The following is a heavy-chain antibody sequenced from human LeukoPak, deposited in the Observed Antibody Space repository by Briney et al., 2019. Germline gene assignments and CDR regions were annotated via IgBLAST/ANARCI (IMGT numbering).Heavy chain of an antibody. CDR2: ISGSGGST. CDR1: GFTFSSYA. V-gene: IGHV3-23*01. CDR3: ATRGGSGWYNWFDP. Sequence: QTGGSLRLSCAASGFTFSSYAMSWVRQAPGKGLEWVSAISGSGGSTYYADSVKGRFTISRDNSKNTLNLQMNSLRAEDTAVYYCATRGGSGWYNWFDPWGQGTLVTVSS. J-gene: IGHJ5*02. D-gene: IGHD6-19*01.